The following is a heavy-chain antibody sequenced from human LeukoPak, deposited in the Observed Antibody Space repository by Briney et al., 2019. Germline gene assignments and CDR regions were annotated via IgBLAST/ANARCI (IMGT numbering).Heavy chain of an antibody. D-gene: IGHD3-9*01. V-gene: IGHV4-61*02. CDR2: IYTSGST. Sequence: PSETLSLTCTVSGGSISSGSYYWSWIRQPAGKGLEWIGRIYTSGSTNYNPSLKSRVTISVDTSKNQFSLKLSSVTAADTAVYYCARGSRLYYDILTGYYSTTTKHNWFDPRGQGTLVTVSS. CDR3: ARGSRLYYDILTGYYSTTTKHNWFDP. J-gene: IGHJ5*02. CDR1: GGSISSGSYY.